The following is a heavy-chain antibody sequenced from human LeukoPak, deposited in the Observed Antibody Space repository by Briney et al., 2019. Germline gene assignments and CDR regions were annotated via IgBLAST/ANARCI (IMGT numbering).Heavy chain of an antibody. CDR1: EGTFSSYA. CDR2: IIPMLGTA. V-gene: IGHV1-69*13. Sequence: PGASVKVSCKASEGTFSSYAISWVRQAPGQGLEWMGQIIPMLGTASYAQRFQGRVTLTADESTSTAYMELSSLRSEDTAVYYCARESLPHGGNSFGHYYGMDVWGQGTTVTVSS. CDR3: ARESLPHGGNSFGHYYGMDV. J-gene: IGHJ6*02. D-gene: IGHD4-23*01.